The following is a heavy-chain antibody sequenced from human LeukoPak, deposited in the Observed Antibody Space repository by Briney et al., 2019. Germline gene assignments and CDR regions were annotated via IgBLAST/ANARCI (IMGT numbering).Heavy chain of an antibody. V-gene: IGHV3-49*03. J-gene: IGHJ4*02. D-gene: IGHD3-16*02. CDR3: TRDDPLLGLRLGELSLSFVY. Sequence: GGSLRLSCTASGFTFGDYAMSWFRQAPGKGLEWVGFIRSKAYGGTTEYAASVKGRFTISRDDSKSIAYLQMNSLKTEDTAVYYCTRDDPLLGLRLGELSLSFVYWGQGALVTVSS. CDR1: GFTFGDYA. CDR2: IRSKAYGGTT.